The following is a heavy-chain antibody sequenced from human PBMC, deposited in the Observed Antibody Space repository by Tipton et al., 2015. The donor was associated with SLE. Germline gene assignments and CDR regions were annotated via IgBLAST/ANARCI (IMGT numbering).Heavy chain of an antibody. CDR2: INPSGGST. Sequence: QLVQSGAEVKKPGASVKVSCKPSGYTFTDYFMHWVRQAPGQGLEWMGVINPSGGSTNYAQKFQGRVTMTRDTSISTAYMEPSRLRSDDTVVYYCARAGMVVTGEGFDPWGRGTLVTVSS. D-gene: IGHD4/OR15-4a*01. CDR3: ARAGMVVTGEGFDP. J-gene: IGHJ5*02. V-gene: IGHV1-46*01. CDR1: GYTFTDYF.